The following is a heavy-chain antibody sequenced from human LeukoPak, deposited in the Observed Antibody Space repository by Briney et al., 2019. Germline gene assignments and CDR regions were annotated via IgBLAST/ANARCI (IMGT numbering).Heavy chain of an antibody. Sequence: GGSPRLSCAASGFTFSSYGMHWVRQAPGKGLDWVAVISNDGSKKYYADSVKGRFTISRDNSKNTLSLQVSSLRTEDTAVYYCAKDRYSYAFEYSDSWGQGTLVTVSS. CDR1: GFTFSSYG. CDR2: ISNDGSKK. J-gene: IGHJ4*02. CDR3: AKDRYSYAFEYSDS. D-gene: IGHD5-18*01. V-gene: IGHV3-30*18.